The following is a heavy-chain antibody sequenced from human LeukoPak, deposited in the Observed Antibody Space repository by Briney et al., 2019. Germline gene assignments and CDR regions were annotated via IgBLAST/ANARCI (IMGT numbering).Heavy chain of an antibody. CDR2: IYYTGST. CDR1: GDSISTYY. V-gene: IGHV4-59*01. CDR3: ARAGITKIDY. J-gene: IGHJ4*02. D-gene: IGHD3-10*01. Sequence: SETLSLTCTVSGDSISTYYWSWLRQPPGKGPEWIGYIYYTGSTSYNPSLKSRVTISVDTSKNQFSLNLSSVTAADTAVYYCARAGITKIDYWGQGSLVTVSS.